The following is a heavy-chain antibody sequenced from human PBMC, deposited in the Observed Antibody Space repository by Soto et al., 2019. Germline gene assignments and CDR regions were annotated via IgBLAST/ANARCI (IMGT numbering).Heavy chain of an antibody. V-gene: IGHV4-39*01. D-gene: IGHD3-22*01. CDR2: VYYSGST. CDR3: ARLLYDSRGYYYFDY. CDR1: GGSISSSSYS. J-gene: IGHJ4*02. Sequence: SETLSLTCTVSGGSISSSSYSWGWIRQPPGKGLEWIGSVYYSGSTYDNPSLTSRITLSVDRSKSQFSLKLTSVTAADTAVYYCARLLYDSRGYYYFDYWGQGTLVTVS.